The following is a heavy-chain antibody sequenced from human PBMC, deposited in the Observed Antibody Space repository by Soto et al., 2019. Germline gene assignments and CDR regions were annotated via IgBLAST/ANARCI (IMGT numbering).Heavy chain of an antibody. V-gene: IGHV1-3*01. CDR2: INAGNGNT. D-gene: IGHD3-16*01. J-gene: IGHJ5*02. Sequence: QVKLVQSGAEVKKPGASVKVSGKASGYTFTSYAMHWVRQAPGQRLEWMGWINAGNGNTKYSQKFQGRVTITRDTSASTAYMELSSLRSEDTAVYYCARGYGGPIGWFDPWGQGTLVTVSS. CDR1: GYTFTSYA. CDR3: ARGYGGPIGWFDP.